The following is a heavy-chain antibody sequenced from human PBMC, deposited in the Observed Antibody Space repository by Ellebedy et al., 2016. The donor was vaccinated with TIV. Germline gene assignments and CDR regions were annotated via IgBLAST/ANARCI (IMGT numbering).Heavy chain of an antibody. Sequence: MPSETLSLTCTVSGGSTSTYYWTWIRQPPGKGLEWIGNVYYSWSPNYNPSLKSRVTISLDTSKKQFSLKLDSVTAADTAVYYCARGFLSKWLDPWGRGILVTVAS. J-gene: IGHJ5*02. V-gene: IGHV4-59*01. CDR1: GGSTSTYY. CDR2: VYYSWSP. CDR3: ARGFLSKWLDP.